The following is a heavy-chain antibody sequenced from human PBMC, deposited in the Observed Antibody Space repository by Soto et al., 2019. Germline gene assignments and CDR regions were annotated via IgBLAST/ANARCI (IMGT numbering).Heavy chain of an antibody. CDR2: IFCTGST. V-gene: IGHV4-59*01. CDR3: ARSLRNDFFDY. J-gene: IGHJ4*02. Sequence: SESLSLTCTVSGGSLSRYFWTWIRQPPGKGLEFIGHIFCTGSTNYNPSLKSRVSISLDTSKSQFSLKLSSVTAADTAVYYCARSLRNDFFDYWGQGALVTVSS. D-gene: IGHD3-3*01. CDR1: GGSLSRYF.